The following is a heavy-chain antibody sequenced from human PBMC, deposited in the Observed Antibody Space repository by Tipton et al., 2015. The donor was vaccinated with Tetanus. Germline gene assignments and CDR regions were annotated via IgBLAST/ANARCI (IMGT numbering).Heavy chain of an antibody. Sequence: SGGSINRYYWSWIRQSPGKGLEWIGYINYSGTTNYTSSLQSRVIISVDTSKNQFSLKLSSVTAADTAVYYCARAGGGSWGNFDYWGQGTLVTASS. CDR2: INYSGTT. D-gene: IGHD6-13*01. CDR3: ARAGGGSWGNFDY. J-gene: IGHJ4*02. CDR1: GGSINRYY. V-gene: IGHV4-59*01.